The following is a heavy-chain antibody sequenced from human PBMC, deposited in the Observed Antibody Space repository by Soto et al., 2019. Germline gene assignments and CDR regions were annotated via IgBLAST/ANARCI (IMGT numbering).Heavy chain of an antibody. V-gene: IGHV4-39*01. J-gene: IGHJ6*02. CDR2: IYYSGST. CDR3: ARQPATTYGSAGPPDV. D-gene: IGHD3-10*01. CDR1: GGSISRSSYY. Sequence: QLQLQESGPGLVKPSETLSLTCTVSGGSISRSSYYWGWIRQPPGKGLEWIGSIYYSGSTYYNPSLKSRVPISVDTSKNQFSRKLSSVTAADTAVYYCARQPATTYGSAGPPDVWGQGTTVTVSS.